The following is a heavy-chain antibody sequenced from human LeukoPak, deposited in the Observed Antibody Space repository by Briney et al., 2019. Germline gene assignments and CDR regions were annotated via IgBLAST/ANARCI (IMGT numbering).Heavy chain of an antibody. CDR2: ISSSSSYI. V-gene: IGHV3-21*01. D-gene: IGHD6-6*01. CDR1: GSTFSSYS. J-gene: IGHJ4*02. Sequence: GGSLRLSCAASGSTFSSYSMNWVRQAPGKGLEWVSSISSSSSYIYYADSVKGRFTISRDNAKNSLYLQMNSLRAEDTAVYYCARDQDRRIAARPGYDYWGQGTLVTVSS. CDR3: ARDQDRRIAARPGYDY.